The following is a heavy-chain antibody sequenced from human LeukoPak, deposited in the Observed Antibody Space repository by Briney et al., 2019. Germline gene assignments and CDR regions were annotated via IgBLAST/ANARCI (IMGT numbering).Heavy chain of an antibody. CDR1: GYTLTELS. D-gene: IGHD3-10*01. J-gene: IGHJ6*02. CDR2: FDPEDGET. CDR3: ATAPTGNYYGSGSYYKKSAGYYYYYYGMDV. V-gene: IGHV1-24*01. Sequence: ASVKVSCKVSGYTLTELSMHWVRQAPGKGLEWMGGFDPEDGETIYAQKFQGRVTMTEDTSTDTAYMELSSLRSEDTAVYYCATAPTGNYYGSGSYYKKSAGYYYYYYGMDVWGQGTTVTVSS.